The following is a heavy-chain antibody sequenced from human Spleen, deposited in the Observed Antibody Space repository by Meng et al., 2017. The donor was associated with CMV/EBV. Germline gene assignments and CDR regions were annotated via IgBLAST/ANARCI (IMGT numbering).Heavy chain of an antibody. CDR2: IYYSGST. CDR1: GGSISSYY. J-gene: IGHJ6*02. D-gene: IGHD2-2*01. CDR3: ARVREDCSSTSCPLYYYYGMDV. Sequence: LRLSCTVSGGSISSYYWSWIRQPPGKGLEWIGYIYYSGSTNYNPSLKSRVTISVDTSKNQFSLKLSSVTAADTAVYYCARVREDCSSTSCPLYYYYGMDVWGQGTTVTVSS. V-gene: IGHV4-59*01.